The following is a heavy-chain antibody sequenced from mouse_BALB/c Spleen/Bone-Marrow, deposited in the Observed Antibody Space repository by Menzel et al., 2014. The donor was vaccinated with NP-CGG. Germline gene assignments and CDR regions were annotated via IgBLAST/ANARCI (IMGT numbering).Heavy chain of an antibody. CDR1: GFAFSNYD. CDR2: ISSGGGST. CDR3: ARHGMGSWYAY. D-gene: IGHD2-3*01. J-gene: IGHJ3*01. V-gene: IGHV5-12-1*01. Sequence: EVKVEESGGGLVKPGGSLKLSCAASGFAFSNYDMSWVRQTPEKRLEWVAYISSGGGSTHYPHTMKGRFTISRDNAKDPLYLQMSSLKSEDTAMYYCARHGMGSWYAYWGQGTLVTVSA.